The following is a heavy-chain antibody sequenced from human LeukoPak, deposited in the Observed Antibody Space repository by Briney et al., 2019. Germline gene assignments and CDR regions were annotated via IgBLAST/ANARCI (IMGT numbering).Heavy chain of an antibody. V-gene: IGHV4-59*01. CDR3: AREGDTILGYFDY. CDR2: IYYSGST. J-gene: IGHJ4*02. CDR1: GGSISSYY. D-gene: IGHD3-9*01. Sequence: SETLSLTCTVSGGSISSYYWSWIRQPPWKGLEWIGYIYYSGSTNYNPSLKSRVTISVDTSKNQFSLKLSSVTAADTAVYYCAREGDTILGYFDYWGQGTLVTVSS.